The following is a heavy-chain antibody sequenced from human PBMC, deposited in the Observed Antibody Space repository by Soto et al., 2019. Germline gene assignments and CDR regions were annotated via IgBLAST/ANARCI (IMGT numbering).Heavy chain of an antibody. V-gene: IGHV3-30*04. CDR3: ARSPPQLGIGAFDI. D-gene: IGHD7-27*01. J-gene: IGHJ3*02. CDR1: GFTFSSYA. Sequence: GGSLRLSCAASGFTFSSYAMHWVRQAPGKGLEWVAVISYDGSNKYYADSVKGRFTISRDNSKNTLYLQMNSLRAEDTAVYYCARSPPQLGIGAFDIWGQGTMVTVSS. CDR2: ISYDGSNK.